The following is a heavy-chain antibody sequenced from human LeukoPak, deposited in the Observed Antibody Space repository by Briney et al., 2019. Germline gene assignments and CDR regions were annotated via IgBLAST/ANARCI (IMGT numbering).Heavy chain of an antibody. J-gene: IGHJ3*02. D-gene: IGHD2-2*01. CDR3: ARYCSSTSCHSWGAFDT. V-gene: IGHV1-2*02. CDR1: GYTFTGYY. Sequence: GASVKVSCKASGYTFTGYYMHWVRQAPGQGLEWMGWINPNSGGTNYAQKFQGRVTMTRDTSISTAYMELSRLRSDDTAVYYCARYCSSTSCHSWGAFDTWGQGTMVTVSS. CDR2: INPNSGGT.